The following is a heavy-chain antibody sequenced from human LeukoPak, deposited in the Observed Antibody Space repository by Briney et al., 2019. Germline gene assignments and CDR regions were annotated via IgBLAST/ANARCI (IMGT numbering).Heavy chain of an antibody. Sequence: GGSLRLSCAASGFTFSSYAMHWVRQAPGKGLEWVAVISYDGSNKYYADSVKGRFTISRDNSKNTLYLQMNSLRAEDTAVYYCAKDLGGYSSSSRFDYWGQGTLVTVSS. J-gene: IGHJ4*02. V-gene: IGHV3-30*04. CDR1: GFTFSSYA. D-gene: IGHD6-6*01. CDR3: AKDLGGYSSSSRFDY. CDR2: ISYDGSNK.